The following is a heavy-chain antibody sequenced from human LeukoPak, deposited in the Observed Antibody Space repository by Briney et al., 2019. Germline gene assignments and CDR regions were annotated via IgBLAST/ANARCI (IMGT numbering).Heavy chain of an antibody. CDR1: GFTFDDYA. CDR2: ISWNSGSI. CDR3: AKGQWQWLGNWFDP. J-gene: IGHJ5*02. V-gene: IGHV3-9*01. Sequence: GGSLRLSCAASGFTFDDYAMYWVRHAPGKGLEWVSGISWNSGSINYADSVKGRFTISRDNAKNSLYLQMNSLRAEDTALYYCAKGQWQWLGNWFDPWGQGTLVTVSS. D-gene: IGHD6-19*01.